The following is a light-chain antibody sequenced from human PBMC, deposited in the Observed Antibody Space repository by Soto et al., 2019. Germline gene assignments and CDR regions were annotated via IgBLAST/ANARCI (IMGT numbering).Light chain of an antibody. Sequence: EIVLTQSPGTLSLSPGERATLSCRASQSVSSSSLAWYHQKPGQAPRLLIYGASNRATGIPDRFSGSGSGTDFTLTISRLEPEDFAVYYCQQYGSSPGTFGQGTKVDIK. J-gene: IGKJ1*01. CDR3: QQYGSSPGT. V-gene: IGKV3-20*01. CDR1: QSVSSSS. CDR2: GAS.